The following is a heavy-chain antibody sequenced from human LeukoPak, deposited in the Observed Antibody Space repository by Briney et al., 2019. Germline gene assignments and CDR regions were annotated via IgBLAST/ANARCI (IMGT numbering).Heavy chain of an antibody. Sequence: GESLKISCKGSEYLFTNYWIGWVRQMPGKGLEWMGIIYPGDSDTRYSPSFQGQVTISADKSISTAYLQWSSLKASDTAMYYCARRTYSRFDPWGQGTLVTVSS. V-gene: IGHV5-51*01. J-gene: IGHJ5*02. CDR1: EYLFTNYW. CDR3: ARRTYSRFDP. D-gene: IGHD4-11*01. CDR2: IYPGDSDT.